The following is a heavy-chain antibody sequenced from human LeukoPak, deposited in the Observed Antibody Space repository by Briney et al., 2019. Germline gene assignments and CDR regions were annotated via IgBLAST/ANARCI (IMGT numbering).Heavy chain of an antibody. Sequence: GGSLRLSCAASGFTFSSYAMSWVRQAPGKGLEWVSAISGSGGSTYYADSVKGRFTISRDNSKNTLYLQMNSLRAEDTAVYYCAKEMQGSGSYLGYFDYWGQGTLVTVSS. D-gene: IGHD1-26*01. CDR3: AKEMQGSGSYLGYFDY. CDR1: GFTFSSYA. J-gene: IGHJ4*02. CDR2: ISGSGGST. V-gene: IGHV3-23*01.